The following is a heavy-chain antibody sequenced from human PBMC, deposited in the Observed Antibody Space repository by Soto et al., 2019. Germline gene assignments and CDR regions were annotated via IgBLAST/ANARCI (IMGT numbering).Heavy chain of an antibody. CDR3: ARFEATYYYDSSGYYYFAY. D-gene: IGHD3-22*01. CDR1: GFTFSSYS. CDR2: ISSSSSYI. V-gene: IGHV3-21*01. Sequence: GGSLRLSCAASGFTFSSYSMNWVRQAPGKGLEWVSSISSSSSYIYYADSVKGRFTISRDNAKNSLYLQMNSLRAEDPAVYYCARFEATYYYDSSGYYYFAYWGQGTLVTVSS. J-gene: IGHJ4*02.